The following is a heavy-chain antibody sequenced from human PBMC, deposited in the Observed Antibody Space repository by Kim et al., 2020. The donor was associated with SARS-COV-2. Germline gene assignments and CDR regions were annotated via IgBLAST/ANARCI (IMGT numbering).Heavy chain of an antibody. Sequence: SETLSLTCAVYGGSFSGYYWSWIRQPPGKGLEWIGEINHSGSTNYNPSLKSRVTISVDTSKNQFSLKLSSVTAADTAVYYCARDLFMLRWYPSRGGGMDVWGQGTTVTVSS. CDR3: ARDLFMLRWYPSRGGGMDV. J-gene: IGHJ6*02. CDR2: INHSGST. V-gene: IGHV4-34*01. D-gene: IGHD4-17*01. CDR1: GGSFSGYY.